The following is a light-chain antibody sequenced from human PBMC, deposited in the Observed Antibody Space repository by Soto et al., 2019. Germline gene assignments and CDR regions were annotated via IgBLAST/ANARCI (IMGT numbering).Light chain of an antibody. CDR1: SSDIGAYNF. CDR2: EVA. V-gene: IGLV2-14*01. CDR3: TSYRSATTPPYV. Sequence: QSALTQPASVSGSPGQSITISCTGTSSDIGAYNFVSWYQHHPGKAPKLLIYEVAYRPSGISNRFSGSKSANTASLTISGLQAEDEDDYFCTSYRSATTPPYVFGSGTKLTVL. J-gene: IGLJ1*01.